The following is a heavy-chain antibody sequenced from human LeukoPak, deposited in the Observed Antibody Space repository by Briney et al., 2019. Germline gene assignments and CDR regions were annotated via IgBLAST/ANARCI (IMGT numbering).Heavy chain of an antibody. J-gene: IGHJ4*02. CDR3: ARAGPMTPFDY. Sequence: ASVKVSCKASGYTFTSYYMHWVRQAPGQGLEWMGIINPSGGSTSYAQKFQGRVTMTRDTSTSTVYMELSSLRSEDTAVYYYARAGPMTPFDYWGQGTLVTVSS. CDR2: INPSGGST. CDR1: GYTFTSYY. V-gene: IGHV1-46*01. D-gene: IGHD3-22*01.